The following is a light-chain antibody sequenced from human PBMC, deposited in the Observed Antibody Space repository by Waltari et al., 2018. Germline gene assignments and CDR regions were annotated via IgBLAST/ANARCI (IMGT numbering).Light chain of an antibody. J-gene: IGLJ2*01. CDR2: YDS. CDR1: NIGSKN. CDR3: QVWDSVSDHPWI. Sequence: SYVLLQAPSTSVAPGKTARITCGGSNIGSKNAHWYQHKPGQAPVMVIYYDSDRPSGIPERFSGSNSGNTATLTISRVEAGDEADYYCQVWDSVSDHPWIFGGGTRLTVL. V-gene: IGLV3-21*04.